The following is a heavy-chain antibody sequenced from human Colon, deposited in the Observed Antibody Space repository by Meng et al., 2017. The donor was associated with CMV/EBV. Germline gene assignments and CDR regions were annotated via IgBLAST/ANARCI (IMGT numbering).Heavy chain of an antibody. J-gene: IGHJ6*02. CDR2: IYAGGRST. Sequence: GGSLRLSCAASGFTFRNHAMSWVRQAPGKGLEWVSVIYAGGRSTYLADSVKGRFIISRDDSKNTLYMEMNSLRAEDTAVYYCAKGSSEFLYYGMDVWGQGTTVTVS. D-gene: IGHD3-10*01. CDR1: GFTFRNHA. V-gene: IGHV3-23*03. CDR3: AKGSSEFLYYGMDV.